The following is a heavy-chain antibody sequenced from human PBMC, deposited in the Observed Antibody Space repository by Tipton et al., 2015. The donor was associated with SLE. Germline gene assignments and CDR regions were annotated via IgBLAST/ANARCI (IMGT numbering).Heavy chain of an antibody. J-gene: IGHJ4*02. Sequence: TLSLTCAVYGGSFSGYYWSWIRQPPGKGLEWIGEINHRGSTNYNPSLKSRVTISVDTSKNQFSLKLSSVTAADTAVYYCARLTWIQLFDYWGQGTLVTVSS. CDR2: INHRGST. V-gene: IGHV4-34*01. CDR1: GGSFSGYY. CDR3: ARLTWIQLFDY. D-gene: IGHD5-18*01.